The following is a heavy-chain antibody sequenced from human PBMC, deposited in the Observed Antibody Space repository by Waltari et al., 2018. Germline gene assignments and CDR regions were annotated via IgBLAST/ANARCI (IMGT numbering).Heavy chain of an antibody. V-gene: IGHV1-69*01. J-gene: IGHJ6*03. CDR1: GRTFSSYA. CDR3: SYRIGVLGTRYYMDV. CDR2: ISPVCATP. Sequence: QVQLVQSGAEVKKPGSSVKVSCKASGRTFSSYALSWVRKAPGQGIEWNGCISPVCATPKDEHKCQGRVKITADESTSTGYMDLSSLRSEDTSVYYCSYRIGVLGTRYYMDVWGKGTTVTVSS. D-gene: IGHD1-1*01.